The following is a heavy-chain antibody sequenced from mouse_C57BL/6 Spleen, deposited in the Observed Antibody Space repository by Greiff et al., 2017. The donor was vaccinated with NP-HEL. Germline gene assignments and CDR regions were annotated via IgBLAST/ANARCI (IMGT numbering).Heavy chain of an antibody. Sequence: EVKLVESEGGLVQPGSSMKLSCTASGFTFSDYYMAWVRQVPEKGLEWVANINYDGSSTYYLDSLKSRFIISRDNAKNILYLQMSSLKSEDTATYYCARVLPYYLDYWGQGTTLTVSS. CDR2: INYDGSST. CDR1: GFTFSDYY. CDR3: ARVLPYYLDY. D-gene: IGHD2-10*01. J-gene: IGHJ2*01. V-gene: IGHV5-16*01.